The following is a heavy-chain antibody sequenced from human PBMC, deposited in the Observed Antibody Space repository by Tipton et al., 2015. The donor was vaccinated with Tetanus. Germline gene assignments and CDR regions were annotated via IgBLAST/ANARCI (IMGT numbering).Heavy chain of an antibody. Sequence: TLSLTCTVSGGSISSYYWSWIRQPPGKGLEWIGYIYYSGSTNYNPSLKSRVTISVDTSKNQFSLKLSSVTAADTAVYYCARQTAGDAFDIWGQGTMVTVSS. D-gene: IGHD1-14*01. V-gene: IGHV4-59*01. CDR2: IYYSGST. J-gene: IGHJ3*02. CDR3: ARQTAGDAFDI. CDR1: GGSISSYY.